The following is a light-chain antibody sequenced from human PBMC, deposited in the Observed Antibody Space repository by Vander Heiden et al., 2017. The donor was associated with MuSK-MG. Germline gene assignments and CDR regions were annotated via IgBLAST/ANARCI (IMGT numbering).Light chain of an antibody. CDR3: QQSYSTPWT. J-gene: IGKJ1*01. CDR1: QSIISY. CDR2: AAS. Sequence: IQMTQSPSSLPASVGNRVTLSCRASQSIISYLNWYQQKPGKAPKLLIYAASSLQSWVPSRFSGSGSGTDFTLTISRLQPQDFATYYCQQSYSTPWTFGQGTKLEIK. V-gene: IGKV1-39*01.